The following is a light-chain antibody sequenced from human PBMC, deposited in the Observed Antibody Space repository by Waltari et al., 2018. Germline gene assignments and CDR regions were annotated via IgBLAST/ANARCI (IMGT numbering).Light chain of an antibody. CDR1: QSVTRA. J-gene: IGKJ1*01. CDR2: NAS. CDR3: QHYVRLPAT. Sequence: EILLTQSRGTLSLSPGERATLSCRASQSVTRALAWYQQKPGQAPRLLIYNASNRATGIPDRFSGSGSGTDFSLTISRLEPEDFAVYYCQHYVRLPATFGQGTKVEIK. V-gene: IGKV3-20*01.